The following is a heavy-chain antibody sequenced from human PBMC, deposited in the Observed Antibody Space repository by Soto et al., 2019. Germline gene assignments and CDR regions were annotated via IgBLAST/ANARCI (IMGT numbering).Heavy chain of an antibody. CDR1: GASISSYY. CDR2: IYYSGST. D-gene: IGHD3-9*01. J-gene: IGHJ4*02. CDR3: ARTRGDILTGYYLY. V-gene: IGHV4-59*08. Sequence: PSETLSLTCTVSGASISSYYWSWIRQPPGKGLEWIGYIYYSGSTNYNPSLKSRVTISVDTSKNQFSLKLSSVTAADTDVYFCARTRGDILTGYYLYWGQGTLVTVSS.